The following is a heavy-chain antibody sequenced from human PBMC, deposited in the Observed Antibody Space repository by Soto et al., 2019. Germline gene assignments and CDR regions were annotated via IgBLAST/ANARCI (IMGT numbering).Heavy chain of an antibody. CDR2: ISYDGSNK. V-gene: IGHV3-30*18. J-gene: IGHJ1*01. CDR3: AKDRIRGIGLGYFQH. CDR1: GFTFSSYG. D-gene: IGHD3-10*01. Sequence: QVQLVESGGGVVQPGRSLRLSCAASGFTFSSYGMHWVRQAPGKGLEWVAVISYDGSNKYYADSVKGRFTISRDNSKNTLYLQMNSLRAEDTAVYYCAKDRIRGIGLGYFQHWGQGTLVTVSS.